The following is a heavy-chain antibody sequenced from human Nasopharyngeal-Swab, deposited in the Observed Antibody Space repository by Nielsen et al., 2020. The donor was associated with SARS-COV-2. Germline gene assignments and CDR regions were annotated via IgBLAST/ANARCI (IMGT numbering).Heavy chain of an antibody. CDR3: ARDHSYYDSNGYYFDY. Sequence: SETLSLTCTVPGGPTSSYYWSWIRQPPGKGLDWIRYIYYSGSTNYNPSLKSRVTISVDTSKNQFSLKLCSVTAADTAVYYCARDHSYYDSNGYYFDYWGLGTLVTVAS. J-gene: IGHJ4*02. CDR1: GGPTSSYY. CDR2: IYYSGST. D-gene: IGHD3-22*01. V-gene: IGHV4-59*01.